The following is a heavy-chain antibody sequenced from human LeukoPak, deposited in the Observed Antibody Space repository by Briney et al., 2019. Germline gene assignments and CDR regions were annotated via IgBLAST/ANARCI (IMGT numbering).Heavy chain of an antibody. Sequence: SVKVSCKASGDSFSNYVITWVRQAPGQGLERMGRIIPVLDVSNFAQKFQGRVTITADKSTNTAHMELSRLESGDTAVYYCTREGVYAPDGSGYHRDAFDIWGQGTVVIVSS. J-gene: IGHJ3*02. CDR1: GDSFSNYV. D-gene: IGHD3-22*01. V-gene: IGHV1-69*04. CDR2: IIPVLDVS. CDR3: TREGVYAPDGSGYHRDAFDI.